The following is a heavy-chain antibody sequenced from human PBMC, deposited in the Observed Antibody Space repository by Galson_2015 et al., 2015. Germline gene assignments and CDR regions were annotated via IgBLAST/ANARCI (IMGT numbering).Heavy chain of an antibody. V-gene: IGHV3-9*01. CDR3: AKDNQYNFDTRGYFGAFDF. Sequence: SLRLSCAASGFSFDDYAMHWVRLTPGKGLEWVSGISWNSDSLGYSDSVKGRFTISRDNAKKSLFLQMNGLRPDDTTFYYCAKDNQYNFDTRGYFGAFDFWGHGTMVTVSS. CDR2: ISWNSDSL. CDR1: GFSFDDYA. J-gene: IGHJ3*01. D-gene: IGHD3-22*01.